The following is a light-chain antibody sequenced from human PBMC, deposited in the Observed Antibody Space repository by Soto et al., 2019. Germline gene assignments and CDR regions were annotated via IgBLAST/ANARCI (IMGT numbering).Light chain of an antibody. Sequence: QSALTQPASVSGSPGQSITISCTGTSSDVGGYNYVSWYQQHPGKAPKLMIYDVSNRPSGVSIRFSGSKSSNTASLTISGLQAEDESDYYCSSYTTTIRVFGGGTKLTVL. CDR2: DVS. J-gene: IGLJ3*02. V-gene: IGLV2-14*01. CDR3: SSYTTTIRV. CDR1: SSDVGGYNY.